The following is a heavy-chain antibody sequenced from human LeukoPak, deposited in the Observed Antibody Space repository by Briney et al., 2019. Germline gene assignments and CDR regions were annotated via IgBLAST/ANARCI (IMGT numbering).Heavy chain of an antibody. J-gene: IGHJ4*02. Sequence: SETLSLTCTVSAGSINSNYWRWIPPRPGKGHEWMWRIYTSGSSHDNTSLTRLVSMSVDTSNKQYSLKLSSVTAADTAVFYCAGENSGSYREFDYWGQGTLVTVSS. V-gene: IGHV4-4*07. CDR2: IYTSGSS. D-gene: IGHD1-26*01. CDR1: AGSINSNY. CDR3: AGENSGSYREFDY.